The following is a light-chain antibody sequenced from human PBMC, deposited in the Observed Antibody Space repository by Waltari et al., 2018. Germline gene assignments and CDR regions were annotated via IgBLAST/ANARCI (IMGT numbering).Light chain of an antibody. Sequence: EIVLAQSPGTLSLSQGDRDTLSCRASQSLTSSFLAWYQTKPGQAPRLLIYGASSRATGIPYSFSVTGSVTDFTLTISRLEPEFFAMYYCQQYNYSPKTFGQGTKVEIK. CDR3: QQYNYSPKT. CDR2: GAS. V-gene: IGKV3-20*01. CDR1: QSLTSSF. J-gene: IGKJ1*01.